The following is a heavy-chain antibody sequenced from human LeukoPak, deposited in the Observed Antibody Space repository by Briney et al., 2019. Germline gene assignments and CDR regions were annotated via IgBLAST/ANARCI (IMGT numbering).Heavy chain of an antibody. CDR1: NGSISSHF. Sequence: PSETLSLTCTVSNGSISSHFGTWIRQPPGKGLEWIGYITYSGRTNYTPSLKSRVTISVDTSKNQFSLKLSSVTAADTAVYYCARGGRTSSPYYFDYWGQGTLVTVSS. D-gene: IGHD2-2*01. CDR2: ITYSGRT. J-gene: IGHJ4*02. V-gene: IGHV4-59*11. CDR3: ARGGRTSSPYYFDY.